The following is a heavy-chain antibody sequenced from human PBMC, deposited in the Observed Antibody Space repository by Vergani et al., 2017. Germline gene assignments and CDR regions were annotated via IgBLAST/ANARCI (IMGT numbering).Heavy chain of an antibody. D-gene: IGHD2-15*01. CDR1: GFTFGDYY. V-gene: IGHV3-7*01. CDR3: ARISGGSAPYLHY. J-gene: IGHJ1*01. CDR2: IKRDGTET. Sequence: EVHLEESGGGLVQPGGSLRLSSAASGFTFGDYYMAWIRLAPGKGLDWVASIKRDGTETFYVDSVKGRFTISRDNAKTTLYLQMNSLRDEDRGVYYCARISGGSAPYLHYWGQGTLVTVAS.